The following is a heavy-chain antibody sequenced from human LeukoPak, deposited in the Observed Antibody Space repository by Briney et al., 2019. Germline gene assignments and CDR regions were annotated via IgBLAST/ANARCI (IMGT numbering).Heavy chain of an antibody. V-gene: IGHV4-59*12. Sequence: PSETLSLTCTVSGGSISSYYWSWIRQPPGKGLDWIGYIYYSGSTNYNPSLKSRVTISVDTSKNQFSLKLSSVTAADTAVYYCARENYYDSSGYFVYWGQGTLVTVSS. D-gene: IGHD3-22*01. CDR2: IYYSGST. J-gene: IGHJ4*02. CDR1: GGSISSYY. CDR3: ARENYYDSSGYFVY.